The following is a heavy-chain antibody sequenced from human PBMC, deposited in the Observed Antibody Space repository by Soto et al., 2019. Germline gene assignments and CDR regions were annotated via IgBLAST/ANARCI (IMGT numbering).Heavy chain of an antibody. J-gene: IGHJ5*02. CDR3: ARVKYYDSSGYYYDNWFDP. CDR2: TYYRSKWYN. CDR1: GDSASSNSAA. Sequence: PSQTLSLTCAISGDSASSNSAAWNWIRQSPSRGLEWLGRTYYRSKWYNDYAVSVKSRITINPDTSKNQFSLQLNSVTPEDTAVYYCARVKYYDSSGYYYDNWFDPWGQGTLVTVSS. V-gene: IGHV6-1*01. D-gene: IGHD3-22*01.